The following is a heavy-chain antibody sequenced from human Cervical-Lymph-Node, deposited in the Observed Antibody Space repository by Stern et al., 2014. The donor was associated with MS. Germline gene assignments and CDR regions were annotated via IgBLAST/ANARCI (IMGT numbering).Heavy chain of an antibody. V-gene: IGHV3-21*01. CDR1: GFTFSSYS. Sequence: EVQLVESGGGLVKPGGSLRLSCAASGFTFSSYSMNWVRQPPGQGLEWVSSISSSSSYIYYADSVKGRFTISRDNAKNSLYLQMNSLRAEDTAVYYCARAEYSSSSFSYWGQGTLVTVSS. CDR3: ARAEYSSSSFSY. CDR2: ISSSSSYI. J-gene: IGHJ4*02. D-gene: IGHD6-6*01.